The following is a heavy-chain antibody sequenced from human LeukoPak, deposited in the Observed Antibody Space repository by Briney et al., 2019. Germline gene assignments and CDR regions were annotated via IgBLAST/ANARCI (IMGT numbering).Heavy chain of an antibody. Sequence: PSETLSLTCTVSGGSISSYYWSWIRQPAGKGLEWIGRIYTSGSTNYNPSLKNRVTMSVDTSKNQFSLKLSSVTAADTAVYYCARVLGSWYPRSWFDPWGQGTLVTVSS. CDR1: GGSISSYY. D-gene: IGHD6-13*01. CDR3: ARVLGSWYPRSWFDP. CDR2: IYTSGST. V-gene: IGHV4-4*07. J-gene: IGHJ5*02.